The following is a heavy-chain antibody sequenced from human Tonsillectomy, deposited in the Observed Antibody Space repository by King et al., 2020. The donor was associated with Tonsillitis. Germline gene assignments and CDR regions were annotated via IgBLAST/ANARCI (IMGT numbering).Heavy chain of an antibody. J-gene: IGHJ4*02. CDR1: GFTISNAW. V-gene: IGHV3-15*01. CDR3: STAYYYDSSGYYSLPFDY. D-gene: IGHD3-22*01. Sequence: VQLVESGGGLVKPGGSLRLSCAASGFTISNAWMSWVRQAPGKGLEWVGRIKRKIDGGTTDYAAPVKGRFTISRDDSKNTLYLTMNSLKTEDTALYYCSTAYYYDSSGYYSLPFDYWGQGTLVTVSS. CDR2: IKRKIDGGTT.